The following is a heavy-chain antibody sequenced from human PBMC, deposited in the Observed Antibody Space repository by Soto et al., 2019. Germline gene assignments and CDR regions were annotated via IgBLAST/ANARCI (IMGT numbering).Heavy chain of an antibody. J-gene: IGHJ6*02. CDR2: ISGGAGTT. CDR3: ARDVLEGTLDYYGMDV. CDR1: GFTFSNSG. V-gene: IGHV3-23*01. Sequence: GGSLRLSCAASGFTFSNSGMSWVRQAPGKGLEWVSGISGGAGTTYYAESVKGRFTISRDNSKKTLYLQMNSLRAEDTAVYYCARDVLEGTLDYYGMDVWGQGTTVTVSS.